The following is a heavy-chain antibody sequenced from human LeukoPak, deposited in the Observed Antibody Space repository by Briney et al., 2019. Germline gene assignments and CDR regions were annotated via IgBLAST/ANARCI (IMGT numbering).Heavy chain of an antibody. J-gene: IGHJ4*02. Sequence: GGSLRLSCSASGFTFSSYGMHWVRQAPGKGLEWVAVISYDESDKYYADSVKGRFTISRDNSKKMLDLQMNSLRAEDTAVYYCAKDYGHCSGGRCYYFNYWGQGTLVTVSS. V-gene: IGHV3-30*18. D-gene: IGHD2-15*01. CDR1: GFTFSSYG. CDR2: ISYDESDK. CDR3: AKDYGHCSGGRCYYFNY.